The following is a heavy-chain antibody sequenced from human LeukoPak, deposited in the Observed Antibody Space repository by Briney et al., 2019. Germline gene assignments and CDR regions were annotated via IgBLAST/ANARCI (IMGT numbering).Heavy chain of an antibody. CDR1: GFSLSDHW. Sequence: GGSLRLSCAASGFSLSDHWMYWVRQGPGKGLVWLSRIKYDGSYTSYADSVKGRFTVSRDNAKNTLYLQMNSLRAEDTAVYYCARDSSSVPEYWGQGTPVTVSS. CDR3: ARDSSSVPEY. CDR2: IKYDGSYT. D-gene: IGHD2-2*01. J-gene: IGHJ4*02. V-gene: IGHV3-74*01.